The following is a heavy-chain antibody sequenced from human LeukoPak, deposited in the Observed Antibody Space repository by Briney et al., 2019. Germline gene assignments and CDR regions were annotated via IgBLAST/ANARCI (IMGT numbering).Heavy chain of an antibody. CDR1: GGSISSSSYY. CDR2: IYYSGST. D-gene: IGHD6-13*01. J-gene: IGHJ4*02. CDR3: ARHGAGTAPFDY. Sequence: PSETLSLTCTVSGGSISSSSYYWGWIRQPPGKGLEWIGNIYYSGSTYYNPSLKSRVTISVDTSKNQFSLKLSSVTAADTAVYYCARHGAGTAPFDYWGQGTLVTVSS. V-gene: IGHV4-39*01.